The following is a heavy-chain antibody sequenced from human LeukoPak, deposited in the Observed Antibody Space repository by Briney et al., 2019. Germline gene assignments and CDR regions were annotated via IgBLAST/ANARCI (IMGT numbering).Heavy chain of an antibody. CDR3: ARDRRSGRATKYFDY. CDR1: GGSISSSNW. J-gene: IGHJ4*02. CDR2: IYHSGST. V-gene: IGHV4-4*02. Sequence: SGTLCLTCAVSGGSISSSNWWSWVRQPPGKGLEWIGEIYHSGSTNYNPSLKNRVTISVDKSKNQFSLKLSSVTAADTAVYYCARDRRSGRATKYFDYWGQGTLVTVSS. D-gene: IGHD2-15*01.